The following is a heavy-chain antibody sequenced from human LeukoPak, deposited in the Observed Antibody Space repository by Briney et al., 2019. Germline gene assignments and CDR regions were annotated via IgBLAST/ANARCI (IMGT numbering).Heavy chain of an antibody. CDR2: IRGGSDFI. CDR1: GFTFRDYS. D-gene: IGHD2-2*01. Sequence: PGGSLRLSCAASGFTFRDYSMTWVRRAPGKGLEWVSSIRGGSDFIYHADSVKGRFTVSRDNAKNSLYLQMNSLRAEDTAVYYCARDHAGIVLPAAVGAHWGQGTLVTVSS. J-gene: IGHJ4*02. CDR3: ARDHAGIVLPAAVGAH. V-gene: IGHV3-21*01.